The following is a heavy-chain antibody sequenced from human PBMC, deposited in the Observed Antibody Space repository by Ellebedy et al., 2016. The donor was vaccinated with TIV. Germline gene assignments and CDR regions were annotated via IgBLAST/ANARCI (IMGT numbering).Heavy chain of an antibody. J-gene: IGHJ6*02. CDR2: ISSSSSYT. D-gene: IGHD6-6*01. CDR3: ARRPNYYGMDV. V-gene: IGHV3-11*03. CDR1: GFTFSDYY. Sequence: PGGSLRLSCAASGFTFSDYYMSWIRQAPGKGLEWVSYISSSSSYTNYADSVKGRFTISRDKSKNTVYLQMSSLRPEDTAVYYCARRPNYYGMDVWGQGTTVTVSS.